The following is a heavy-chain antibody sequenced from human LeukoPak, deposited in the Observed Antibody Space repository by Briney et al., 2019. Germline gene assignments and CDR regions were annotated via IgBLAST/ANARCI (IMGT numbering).Heavy chain of an antibody. CDR3: ARASSSGWYGDY. Sequence: SETLSLTCTVSGGSISSYHWSWIRQPPGKGLEWIGYIYNSGSTNYNPSLKSRVTISVDTSKNQFSLKLTSVTAADTAVYYCARASSSGWYGDYWGQGTLVTVSS. D-gene: IGHD6-19*01. J-gene: IGHJ4*02. CDR2: IYNSGST. CDR1: GGSISSYH. V-gene: IGHV4-59*01.